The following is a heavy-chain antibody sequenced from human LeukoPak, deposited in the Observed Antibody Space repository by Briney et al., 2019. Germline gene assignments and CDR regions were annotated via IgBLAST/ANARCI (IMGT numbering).Heavy chain of an antibody. CDR2: ISGSGGST. CDR1: GFTFSSYA. D-gene: IGHD6-19*01. J-gene: IGHJ4*02. V-gene: IGHV3-23*01. Sequence: GGSLRLSCAASGFTFSSYAMSWVRQAPGKGLEWVSAISGSGGSTYYADSVKGRFTISRDNSKNTLYLQMDSLRAEDTAVYYCAKDPVAGMNLVYYFDYWGQGTLVTVSS. CDR3: AKDPVAGMNLVYYFDY.